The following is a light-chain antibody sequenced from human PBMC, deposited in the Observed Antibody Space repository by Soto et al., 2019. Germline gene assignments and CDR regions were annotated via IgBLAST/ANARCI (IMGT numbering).Light chain of an antibody. CDR3: SSYTSSSTPV. J-gene: IGLJ7*01. CDR2: DVS. CDR1: SSDVGGYNY. V-gene: IGLV2-14*01. Sequence: QSALTQPASVSGSPGQSITISCTGTSSDVGGYNYVSWYQQHPGKAPKLMLYDVSHRPSGVSNRFSGSKSGNTASLTISGLQAEDEADYYCSSYTSSSTPVFGGGTQLTVL.